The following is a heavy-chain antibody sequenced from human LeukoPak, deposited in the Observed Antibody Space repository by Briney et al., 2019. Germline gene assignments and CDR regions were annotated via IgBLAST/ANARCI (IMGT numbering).Heavy chain of an antibody. Sequence: ASVKVSCKASGYTFTSYGIGWVRQAPGQGLEWMGWISAHNGNAIYGHKIQGRVSMTTDASTSTAYMELTSLKSDDSAVYYCARDEYDILTGSGSSYYFDYWGQGTLVTASS. CDR1: GYTFTSYG. CDR3: ARDEYDILTGSGSSYYFDY. CDR2: ISAHNGNA. D-gene: IGHD3-9*01. V-gene: IGHV1-18*01. J-gene: IGHJ4*02.